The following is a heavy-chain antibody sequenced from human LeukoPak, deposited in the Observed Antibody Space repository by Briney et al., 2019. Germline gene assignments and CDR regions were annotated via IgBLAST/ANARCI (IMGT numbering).Heavy chain of an antibody. Sequence: PGGSLRLSCTVSGFTVSSNSMSWVRQAPGKGLEWVSFIYSDNTHYSDSVNGRFTISRDNSKNTLYLQMNSLRAEDTAVYYCARRAGAYSHPYDYWGQGTLVTVS. J-gene: IGHJ4*02. D-gene: IGHD4/OR15-4a*01. CDR2: IYSDNT. V-gene: IGHV3-53*01. CDR3: ARRAGAYSHPYDY. CDR1: GFTVSSNS.